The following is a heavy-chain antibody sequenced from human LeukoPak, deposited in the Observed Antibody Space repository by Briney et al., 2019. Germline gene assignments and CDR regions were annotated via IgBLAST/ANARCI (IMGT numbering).Heavy chain of an antibody. V-gene: IGHV4-34*01. CDR1: GGSSSGYY. CDR2: INHSGST. Sequence: PSETLSLTCAVYGGSSSGYYWSWIRQPPGKGLEWIGGINHSGSTNYNPSLKSRVTISVDTSKNQFSLKLSSVTAADTAVYYCARVPDSSGYYFDYWGQGTLVTVSS. D-gene: IGHD3-22*01. J-gene: IGHJ4*02. CDR3: ARVPDSSGYYFDY.